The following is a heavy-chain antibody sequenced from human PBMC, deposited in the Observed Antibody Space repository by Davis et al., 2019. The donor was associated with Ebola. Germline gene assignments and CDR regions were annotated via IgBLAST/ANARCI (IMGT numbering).Heavy chain of an antibody. CDR3: ARHGTYYYGSGSLYWFDP. V-gene: IGHV5-51*01. CDR2: IYPGDSDT. J-gene: IGHJ5*02. Sequence: GESLKISCKGSGYSFTSYWIGWVRQMPGKGLEWMGIIYPGDSDTRYSPSFQGQVTISADKSISTAYLQWSSLKASDTAMYYCARHGTYYYGSGSLYWFDPWGQGTLVTVSS. D-gene: IGHD3-10*01. CDR1: GYSFTSYW.